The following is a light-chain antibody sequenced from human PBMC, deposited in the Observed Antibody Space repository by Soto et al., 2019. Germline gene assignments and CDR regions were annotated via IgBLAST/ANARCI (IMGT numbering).Light chain of an antibody. J-gene: IGLJ2*01. V-gene: IGLV1-47*01. Sequence: QSVLTQPPSASGTPGQRVTISCSGSSSNVGSNYVYWYQQLPGTAPKLLIYRNNQRPSGVPDRFSGSKSGTSASLAISGLRSEDEADYYCAAWDDRLSGPGVVFGGGIKLTVL. CDR2: RNN. CDR1: SSNVGSNY. CDR3: AAWDDRLSGPGVV.